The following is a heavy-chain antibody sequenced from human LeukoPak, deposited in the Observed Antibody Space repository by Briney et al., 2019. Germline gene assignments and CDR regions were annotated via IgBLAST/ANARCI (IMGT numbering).Heavy chain of an antibody. J-gene: IGHJ3*02. V-gene: IGHV4-59*12. CDR1: GGSISSYY. CDR2: TYYSGST. CDR3: ARDDPTYYYDSSGYADAFDI. Sequence: SETLSLTCTVSGGSISSYYWSWIRQPPGKGLEWIGYTYYSGSTNYNPSLKSRVTISVDTSKNQFSLKLSSVTAADTAVYYCARDDPTYYYDSSGYADAFDIWGQGTMVTVSS. D-gene: IGHD3-22*01.